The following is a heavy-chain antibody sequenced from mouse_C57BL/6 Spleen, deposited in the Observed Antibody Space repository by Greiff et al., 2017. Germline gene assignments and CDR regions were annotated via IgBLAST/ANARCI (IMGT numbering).Heavy chain of an antibody. J-gene: IGHJ3*01. CDR3: AICYYDYDGFAY. CDR2: IWTGGGT. CDR1: GFSLTSYA. Sequence: VKLMESGPGLVAPSQSLSITCTVSGFSLTSYAISWVRQPPGKGLEWLGVIWTGGGTNYNSALKSRLSISKDNSKSQVFLKMNSLQTDDTARYYCAICYYDYDGFAYWGQGTLVTVSA. V-gene: IGHV2-9-1*01. D-gene: IGHD2-4*01.